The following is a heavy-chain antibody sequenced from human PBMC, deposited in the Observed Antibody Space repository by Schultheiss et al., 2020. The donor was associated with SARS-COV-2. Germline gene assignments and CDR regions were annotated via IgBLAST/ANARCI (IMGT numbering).Heavy chain of an antibody. Sequence: SETLSLTCTVSGGSISSGDYYWSWIRQPPGKGLEWIGEIYHSGSTNYNPSLKSRVTISVDTSKNQFSLKLSSVTAADTAVYYCARDSLMGYLSWFDPWGQGTLVTVSS. CDR2: IYHSGST. CDR3: ARDSLMGYLSWFDP. CDR1: GGSISSGDYY. J-gene: IGHJ5*02. V-gene: IGHV4-61*08. D-gene: IGHD2-15*01.